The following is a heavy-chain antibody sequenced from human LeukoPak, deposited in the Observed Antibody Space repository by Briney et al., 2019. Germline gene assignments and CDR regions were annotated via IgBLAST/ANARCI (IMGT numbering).Heavy chain of an antibody. CDR2: ISGSAGST. J-gene: IGHJ3*01. V-gene: IGHV3-23*01. CDR1: GFTFSNYE. CDR3: AKDLAYRSGWFLGAFDV. D-gene: IGHD6-19*01. Sequence: GGSLRLSCAASGFTFSNYEMNWVRQAPGKGLEWVSGISGSAGSTYYADSVKGRFSISRDNSKNTVYLQMNRLRAEDTAAYYCAKDLAYRSGWFLGAFDVWGQGTMVTVSS.